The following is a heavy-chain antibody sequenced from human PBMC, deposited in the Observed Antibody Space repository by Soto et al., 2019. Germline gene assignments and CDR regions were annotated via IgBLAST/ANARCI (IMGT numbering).Heavy chain of an antibody. CDR2: ISYSGST. Sequence: SATLSLTCTVSGGSIYSSPYYWGWIRQSPGRGLEWIASISYSGSTFYNPSLKSRVTIFVHTSKNEFSLKLSSVTAADTALYYCSRRAPEGFDPWGQGTLVTV. V-gene: IGHV4-39*01. CDR1: GGSIYSSPYY. CDR3: SRRAPEGFDP. J-gene: IGHJ5*02.